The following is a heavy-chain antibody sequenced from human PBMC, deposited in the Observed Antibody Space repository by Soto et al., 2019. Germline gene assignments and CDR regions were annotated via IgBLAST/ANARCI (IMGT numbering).Heavy chain of an antibody. J-gene: IGHJ3*02. Sequence: QVQLQQWGAGLLKPSETLSLTCAVYGGSVSSGSYYWSWLRQPPGKGLEWIGEMRHSGGTHFNPSLQSRVTRSVDTSKNQFSLKMRFVTAADAALYCCARVERGTATTVVDAFDIWGPGTMVTVSS. CDR3: ARVERGTATTVVDAFDI. D-gene: IGHD1-1*01. CDR1: GGSVSSGSYY. V-gene: IGHV4-34*01. CDR2: MRHSGGT.